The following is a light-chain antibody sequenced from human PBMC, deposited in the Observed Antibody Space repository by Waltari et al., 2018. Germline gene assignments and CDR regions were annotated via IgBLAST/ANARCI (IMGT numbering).Light chain of an antibody. CDR3: MFWPSNVWV. Sequence: QPVLTQPPSSSASPGESARLTCTLPSDINVGDFNIYWYQQKPGSPPRFLLYYNSVSKKAQGAGVPSRFSRSKDASANAWILLISGLQSEDEADYYCMFWPSNVWVFGGGTKLTVL. CDR1: SDINVGDFN. V-gene: IGLV5-37*01. CDR2: YNSVSKK. J-gene: IGLJ3*02.